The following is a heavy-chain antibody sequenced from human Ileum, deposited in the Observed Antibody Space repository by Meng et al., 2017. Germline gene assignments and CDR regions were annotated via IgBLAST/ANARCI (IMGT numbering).Heavy chain of an antibody. CDR3: ARGVGDIRVGFDY. V-gene: IGHV4-4*03. CDR1: GDSVSNTNW. CDR2: IHHSGRT. Sequence: QVTLKGPGPGLGKPQVALSLPWEVPGDSVSNTNWWDWLRQSPGKGLEWIGEIHHSGRTNFIASLQSRATISLDESKNQFSLTLTSVTAADTAVYYCARGVGDIRVGFDYWGQGILVTVSS. D-gene: IGHD5-12*01. J-gene: IGHJ4*02.